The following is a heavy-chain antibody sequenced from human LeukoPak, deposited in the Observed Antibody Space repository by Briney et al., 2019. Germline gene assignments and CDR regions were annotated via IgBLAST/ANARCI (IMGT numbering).Heavy chain of an antibody. Sequence: SQTLSLTCAISGDSVSSNNAAWNWIRQSPSGGLEWLGRTYYRSKWYNDYAVFVKSRITINADTSKNQFSLQVNSVTPEDTAVYYCARGRLEDLSLFIDYWGQGTLVTVSS. CDR3: ARGRLEDLSLFIDY. CDR1: GDSVSSNNAA. V-gene: IGHV6-1*01. D-gene: IGHD3-16*02. J-gene: IGHJ4*02. CDR2: TYYRSKWYN.